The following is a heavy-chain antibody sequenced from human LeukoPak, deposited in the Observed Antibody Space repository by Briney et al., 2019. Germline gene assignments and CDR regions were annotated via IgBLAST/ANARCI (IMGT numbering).Heavy chain of an antibody. D-gene: IGHD6-13*01. V-gene: IGHV4-4*07. CDR1: GGSISSYY. CDR2: IYASGST. J-gene: IGHJ6*02. Sequence: PSETLSLTCTVSGGSISSYYWSWIRQPAGKGLEWIGRIYASGSTNYNPSLKSRVTMSVDTSKNQFSLKLSSVTAADTAVYYCAGYSSSWYPRSSGYYYGMDVWGQGTTVTVSS. CDR3: AGYSSSWYPRSSGYYYGMDV.